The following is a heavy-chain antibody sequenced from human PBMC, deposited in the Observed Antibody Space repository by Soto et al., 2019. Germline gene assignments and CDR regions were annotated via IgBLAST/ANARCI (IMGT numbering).Heavy chain of an antibody. CDR2: ISGSGGST. V-gene: IGHV3-23*01. J-gene: IGHJ4*02. Sequence: GGSLRLSCAASGFTFSSYAMSWVRQAPGKGLEWVSAISGSGGSTYYADSVKGRFTISRDNSKNTLYLQMNSLRAEDTAVYYCAKGLRGDMMGHYYFDYWGQGTLVTVSS. CDR1: GFTFSSYA. D-gene: IGHD3-10*01. CDR3: AKGLRGDMMGHYYFDY.